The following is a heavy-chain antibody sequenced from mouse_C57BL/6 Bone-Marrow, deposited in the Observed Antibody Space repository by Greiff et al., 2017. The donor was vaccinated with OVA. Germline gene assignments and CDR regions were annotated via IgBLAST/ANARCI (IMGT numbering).Heavy chain of an antibody. Sequence: VQLQQSGAELVRPGASVKLSCTASGFNIKDDYMHWVNQRPEQGLEWIGWIDPENGDTEYASKFQGKATITADTSSNTAYLQLSSLTSEDTAVYYCTTANWGYYYAMDYWGQGTSVTVSS. V-gene: IGHV14-4*01. CDR2: IDPENGDT. J-gene: IGHJ4*01. CDR3: TTANWGYYYAMDY. D-gene: IGHD4-1*01. CDR1: GFNIKDDY.